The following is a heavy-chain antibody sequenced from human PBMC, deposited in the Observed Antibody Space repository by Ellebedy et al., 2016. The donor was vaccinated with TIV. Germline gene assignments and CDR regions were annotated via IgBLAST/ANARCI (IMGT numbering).Heavy chain of an antibody. J-gene: IGHJ3*02. Sequence: GESLKISCVASGFTFSSYAMCWVRQASGKGLEWVSSIDSSSTYIYYADSVKGRFTISRDNAKNSLYLHMNSLRAEDTAVYYCARSTVINPEGDAYDIWGQGTKVTVSS. CDR3: ARSTVINPEGDAYDI. D-gene: IGHD4-23*01. CDR1: GFTFSSYA. CDR2: IDSSSTYI. V-gene: IGHV3-21*06.